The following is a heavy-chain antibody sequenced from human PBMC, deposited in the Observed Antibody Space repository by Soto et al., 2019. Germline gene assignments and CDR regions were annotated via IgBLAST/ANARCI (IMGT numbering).Heavy chain of an antibody. D-gene: IGHD3-22*01. V-gene: IGHV1-18*01. CDR1: GYTFTSYG. CDR3: ARSYYYDSSGYYSGYYFAY. Sequence: ASVKVSCKASGYTFTSYGISWVRQAPGQGLEWMGWISAYNGNTNYAQKLQGRVTMTTDTSTSTAYMELRSLRSDDTAVYYCARSYYYDSSGYYSGYYFAYWGQGTLVTVSS. CDR2: ISAYNGNT. J-gene: IGHJ4*02.